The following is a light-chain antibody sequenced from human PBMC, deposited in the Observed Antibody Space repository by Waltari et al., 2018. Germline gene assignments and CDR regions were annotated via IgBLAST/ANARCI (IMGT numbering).Light chain of an antibody. CDR3: SSYTRINTLM. CDR1: SNDVGFYNY. Sequence: QSALTQPASVSGSPGQSITISCTGTSNDVGFYNYVSWYQQHPGKPPKLMVYEVSYRPSGISNRFSGCNTASLTISGLQADDEADYYCSSYTRINTLMFGGGTKVTVL. CDR2: EVS. J-gene: IGLJ3*02. V-gene: IGLV2-14*01.